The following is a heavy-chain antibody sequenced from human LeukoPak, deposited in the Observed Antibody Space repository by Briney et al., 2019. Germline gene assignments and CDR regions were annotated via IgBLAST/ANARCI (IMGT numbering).Heavy chain of an antibody. CDR3: AKDRGYSYGYFDY. CDR1: GFTFSSYA. D-gene: IGHD5-18*01. V-gene: IGHV3-30-3*01. CDR2: ISYDGSNK. J-gene: IGHJ4*02. Sequence: GGSLRLSCAASGFTFSSYAMHWVRQAPGKGLEWVAVISYDGSNKCYADSVKGRFTISRDNSKNTLYLQMDSLRAEDTAVYYCAKDRGYSYGYFDYWGQGTLVTVSS.